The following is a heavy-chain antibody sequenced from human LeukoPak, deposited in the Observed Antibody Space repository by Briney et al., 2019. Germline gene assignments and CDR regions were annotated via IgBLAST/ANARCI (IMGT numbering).Heavy chain of an antibody. Sequence: GGSLRLSCAASGFTFSSYWMHWVRQAPGKGLVWVSRINSDGSSTSYADSVKGRFTISRDNAKNTLYLQMNSLRAEDTAVYYCAGPYYDFWSGYYTSIDYWGQGTLVTVSS. D-gene: IGHD3-3*01. CDR1: GFTFSSYW. CDR2: INSDGSST. J-gene: IGHJ4*02. V-gene: IGHV3-74*01. CDR3: AGPYYDFWSGYYTSIDY.